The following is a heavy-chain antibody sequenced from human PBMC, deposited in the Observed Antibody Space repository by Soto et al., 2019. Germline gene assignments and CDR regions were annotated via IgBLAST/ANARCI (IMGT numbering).Heavy chain of an antibody. CDR3: ARYRISGSWSKFDY. D-gene: IGHD6-13*01. Sequence: QVLLQESGPGLMKPSQTLSLTCTVSGLTISSASYYWSWIRQHTGKGLEWVGNIYYNGSTYYSPSLKSRVTLWVDTSKNQFSLRLASVTAADTAVYYWARYRISGSWSKFDYWGQGTLVTVSS. CDR1: GLTISSASYY. J-gene: IGHJ4*02. CDR2: IYYNGST. V-gene: IGHV4-31*03.